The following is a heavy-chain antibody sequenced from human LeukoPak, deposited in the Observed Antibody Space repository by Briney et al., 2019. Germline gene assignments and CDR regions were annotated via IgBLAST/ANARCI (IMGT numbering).Heavy chain of an antibody. CDR3: AGEYCSGGSCRQGFDY. V-gene: IGHV1-2*02. D-gene: IGHD2-15*01. CDR2: INPNSGDT. Sequence: ASVKVSCRASGYTFTDYYMHWVRQAPGQGLEWMGWINPNSGDTNRAQNFQGRVTLTRDTSISTAYMELSSLRSDDSAVYYCAGEYCSGGSCRQGFDYWGQGTLVTVSS. J-gene: IGHJ4*02. CDR1: GYTFTDYY.